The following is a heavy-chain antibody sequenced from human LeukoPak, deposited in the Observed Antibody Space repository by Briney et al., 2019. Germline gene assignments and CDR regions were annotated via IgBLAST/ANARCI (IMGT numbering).Heavy chain of an antibody. V-gene: IGHV1-46*01. CDR3: ARARDDRSITIFVWGVDYYYMDV. Sequence: ASVKVSCKASGYTFTSYYMHWVRQAPGQGLEWMGIINPSGGSTSYAQKFQGRVTMTRDMSTSTVYMELSSLRSEDTAVYYCARARDDRSITIFVWGVDYYYMDVWGKGTTVTISS. J-gene: IGHJ6*03. CDR1: GYTFTSYY. CDR2: INPSGGST. D-gene: IGHD3-9*01.